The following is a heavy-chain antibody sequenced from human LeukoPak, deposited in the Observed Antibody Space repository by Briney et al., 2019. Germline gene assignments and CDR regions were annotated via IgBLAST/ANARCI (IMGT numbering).Heavy chain of an antibody. V-gene: IGHV3-7*04. D-gene: IGHD3-22*01. CDR3: TRDWNYYDKSGFFGES. CDR1: GFSFSSYW. Sequence: GGSLRLSCAASGFSFSSYWMSWVRQAPGKGLEWVANIKQDGSQKYYVDSVKGRFTVSRDNAKNSLYLQMNSLRAEDTAVYYCTRDWNYYDKSGFFGESCGQGTLVTVSS. CDR2: IKQDGSQK. J-gene: IGHJ5*02.